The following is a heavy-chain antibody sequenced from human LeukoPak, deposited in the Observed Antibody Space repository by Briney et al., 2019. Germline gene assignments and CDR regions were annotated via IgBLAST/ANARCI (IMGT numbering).Heavy chain of an antibody. CDR2: IITIFGTA. Sequence: AVKVSCKASGGTFSSYAISWVRQAPGQGLEWMGGIITIFGTANYAQKFQGRVTITADESPSTDYMELSSLRSEDTAVYYCARDAPCDFWSGPTYYFDYWGQGTLVTVSS. V-gene: IGHV1-69*13. CDR3: ARDAPCDFWSGPTYYFDY. D-gene: IGHD3-3*01. CDR1: GGTFSSYA. J-gene: IGHJ4*02.